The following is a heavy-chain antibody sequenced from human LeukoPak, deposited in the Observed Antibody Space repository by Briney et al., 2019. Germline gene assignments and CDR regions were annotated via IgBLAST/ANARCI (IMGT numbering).Heavy chain of an antibody. V-gene: IGHV3-49*03. D-gene: IGHD4-23*01. Sequence: LSLTCTVSGGSISGYYWSWIRQPPGKGLEWVGFIRSKAYGGTTEYAASVKGRFTISRDDSKSIAYLQMNSLKTEDTAVYYCTRGVRWRYWYFDLWGRGTLVTVSS. CDR3: TRGVRWRYWYFDL. CDR2: IRSKAYGGTT. J-gene: IGHJ2*01. CDR1: GGSISGYY.